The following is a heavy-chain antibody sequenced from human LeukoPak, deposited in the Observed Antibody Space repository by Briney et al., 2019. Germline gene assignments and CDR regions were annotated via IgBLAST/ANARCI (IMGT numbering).Heavy chain of an antibody. V-gene: IGHV4-34*01. CDR1: GGSFSGYY. D-gene: IGHD6-19*01. J-gene: IGHJ4*02. Sequence: PSETLSLTCAVYGGSFSGYYWSWIRQPPGKGLEWIGEINHSGSTNHNPSLKSRVTISVDTSKNQFSLKLSSVTAADTAVYYCARRRVAVAGRYYFDYWGQGTLVTVSS. CDR3: ARRRVAVAGRYYFDY. CDR2: INHSGST.